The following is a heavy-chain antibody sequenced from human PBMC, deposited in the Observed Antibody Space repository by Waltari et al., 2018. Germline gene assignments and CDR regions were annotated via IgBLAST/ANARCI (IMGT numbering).Heavy chain of an antibody. V-gene: IGHV1-24*01. CDR2: FDHEDGET. CDR3: ATVEWLRLRGYNWFDP. CDR1: GYTLTELS. Sequence: QVQLVQSGAEVKKPGASVKVSCKVSGYTLTELSMHWVRQAPGKGLEWMGGFDHEDGETIYEQKVQGRVTMTEDTSTDTAYMELSSLRSEDTAVYYCATVEWLRLRGYNWFDPWGQGTLVTVSS. D-gene: IGHD5-12*01. J-gene: IGHJ5*02.